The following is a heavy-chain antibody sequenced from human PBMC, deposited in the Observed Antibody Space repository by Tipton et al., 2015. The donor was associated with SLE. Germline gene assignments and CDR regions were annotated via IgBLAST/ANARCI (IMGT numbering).Heavy chain of an antibody. CDR2: IYYSGST. V-gene: IGHV4-39*02. CDR3: ARELDSPSAL. Sequence: LRLSCTVSGGSISRSSYYWGWIRQPPGEGLEWIGSIYYSGSTYYNPSLKSRVTISVDTSKNQFSLKLSSVTAADTAVYYCARELDSPSALWGQGTLVTVSS. D-gene: IGHD3-22*01. CDR1: GGSISRSSYY. J-gene: IGHJ4*02.